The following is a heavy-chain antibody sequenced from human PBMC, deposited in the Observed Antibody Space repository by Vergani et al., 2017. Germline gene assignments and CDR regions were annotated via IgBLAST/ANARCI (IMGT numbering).Heavy chain of an antibody. J-gene: IGHJ4*02. CDR3: AQYLRDSTDGLPDS. CDR1: GFTFSNFG. D-gene: IGHD2-21*02. Sequence: QVQLVESAGGVVQPGGSLRLSCAASGFTFSNFGMHWIRQAPGKGLEWLAYIGKDGINTSNRDAVKRRCTVSRDNSKDILYLQMESLRSEDTALYYCAQYLRDSTDGLPDSWGTGTLVIVSS. V-gene: IGHV3-30*02. CDR2: IGKDGINT.